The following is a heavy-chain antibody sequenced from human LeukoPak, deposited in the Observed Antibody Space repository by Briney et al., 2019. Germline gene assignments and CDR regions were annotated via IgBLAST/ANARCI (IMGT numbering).Heavy chain of an antibody. J-gene: IGHJ4*02. CDR3: AREGLGAAAGTFDY. D-gene: IGHD6-13*01. CDR2: ISSNGGST. Sequence: PGGSLRLSCSASGFTFSRYAMHWVRQAPGKGLEYVSAISSNGGSTYYADSVKGRFTISRDNSKNTLSLQMNSLRAGDTAVYYCAREGLGAAAGTFDYWGQGTLVTVSS. V-gene: IGHV3-64*04. CDR1: GFTFSRYA.